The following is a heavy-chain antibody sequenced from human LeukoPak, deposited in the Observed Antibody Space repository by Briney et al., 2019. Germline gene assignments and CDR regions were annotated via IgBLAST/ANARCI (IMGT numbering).Heavy chain of an antibody. CDR2: IYYSGST. D-gene: IGHD6-19*01. J-gene: IGHJ6*03. Sequence: SETLSLTCTVSGGSISSSNYYWGWIRQPPGKGLEWIGSIYYSGSTYYNPSLKSRVTISVDTSKNQFSLKLSSVTAADTAVYYCARHRRGYSSGRDYYYYYMDVWGKGTTVTISS. V-gene: IGHV4-39*01. CDR3: ARHRRGYSSGRDYYYYYMDV. CDR1: GGSISSSNYY.